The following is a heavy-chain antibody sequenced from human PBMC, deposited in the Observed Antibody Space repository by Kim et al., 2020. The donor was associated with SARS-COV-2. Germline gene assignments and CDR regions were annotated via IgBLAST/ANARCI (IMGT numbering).Heavy chain of an antibody. D-gene: IGHD2-15*01. J-gene: IGHJ6*02. V-gene: IGHV3-23*01. CDR1: GFTFSSYA. Sequence: GGSLRLSCAASGFTFSSYAMRWVRQAPGKGLEWVSSIGGSGVTTYYADSVKGRHTISRDNSKNTVYLQMNSLGVEDTAVYYCAKKNCSGTTCSIEGGHGMDVWGQGTTVAVSS. CDR2: IGGSGVTT. CDR3: AKKNCSGTTCSIEGGHGMDV.